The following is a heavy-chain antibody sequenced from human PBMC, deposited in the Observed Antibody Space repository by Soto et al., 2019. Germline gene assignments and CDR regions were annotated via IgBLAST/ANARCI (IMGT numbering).Heavy chain of an antibody. D-gene: IGHD4-17*01. J-gene: IGHJ2*01. V-gene: IGHV4-59*08. CDR2: VYYSGST. CDR1: GGSITSYY. Sequence: QVQLQESGPGLVKPSETLSLTCTVSGGSITSYYWSWVRQPPGKGLEWIGYVYYSGSTNYNPSLKSRVTISVDTSKNQFSLKLSSVTAADTAMYYCARLYGDYAFDLWGRGTLVTVSS. CDR3: ARLYGDYAFDL.